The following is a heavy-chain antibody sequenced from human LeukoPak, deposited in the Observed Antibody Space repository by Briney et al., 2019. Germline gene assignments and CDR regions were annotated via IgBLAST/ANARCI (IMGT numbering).Heavy chain of an antibody. CDR2: INSDGSRT. D-gene: IGHD1-26*01. CDR1: GFTFSNYA. V-gene: IGHV3-74*01. J-gene: IGHJ4*02. Sequence: PGGSLRLSCVAFGFTFSNYAMSWVRQAPGKGLVWVSRINSDGSRTSYADSVKGRFTISRDNAKNTLYLQMNSLRAEDTAVYYCARTWGQWELSYDYWGQGSLVTVSS. CDR3: ARTWGQWELSYDY.